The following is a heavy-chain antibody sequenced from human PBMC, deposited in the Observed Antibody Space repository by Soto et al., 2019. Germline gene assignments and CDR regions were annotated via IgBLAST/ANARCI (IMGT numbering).Heavy chain of an antibody. V-gene: IGHV4-4*02. CDR3: ARDNLYCSGGSCYSYWFDP. J-gene: IGHJ5*02. CDR2: IYHSGST. D-gene: IGHD2-15*01. Sequence: SETLSLTCTVSGGSISSSNWWSWVRQPPGKGLEWIGEIYHSGSTNYNPSLKSRVTISVDKSKNQFSLKLSSVTAADTAVYYCARDNLYCSGGSCYSYWFDPWGQGTLVTVSS. CDR1: GGSISSSNW.